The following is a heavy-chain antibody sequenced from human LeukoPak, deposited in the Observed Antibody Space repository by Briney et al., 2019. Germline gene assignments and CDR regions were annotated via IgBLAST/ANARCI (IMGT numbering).Heavy chain of an antibody. J-gene: IGHJ3*02. Sequence: GGSLRLSCAASGFTFSSYEMNWVRQAPGKGLEWVSYIGTSDSSTYYADSVKGRFTISRDNAKNSLYLQMNSLRAEDTAVYYCARYGDSSVYYSADAFDIWGQGTMVTVS. D-gene: IGHD3-22*01. CDR2: IGTSDSST. CDR3: ARYGDSSVYYSADAFDI. V-gene: IGHV3-48*03. CDR1: GFTFSSYE.